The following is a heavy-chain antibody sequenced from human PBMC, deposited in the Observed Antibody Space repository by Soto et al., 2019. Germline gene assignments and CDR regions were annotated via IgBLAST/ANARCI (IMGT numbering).Heavy chain of an antibody. CDR1: GYTFTRYD. V-gene: IGHV1-8*01. CDR3: ARTLYGDTVDY. Sequence: QVQLVQSWAEVKKPGASVKVSCKASGYTFTRYDINWVRQATGQGLEWMGWMNANSGNTGYAQKCQGRVTMTKNTSIGTAYMELSSLRSEDTDVYYWARTLYGDTVDYWGQGTLVTVSS. D-gene: IGHD4-17*01. CDR2: MNANSGNT. J-gene: IGHJ4*02.